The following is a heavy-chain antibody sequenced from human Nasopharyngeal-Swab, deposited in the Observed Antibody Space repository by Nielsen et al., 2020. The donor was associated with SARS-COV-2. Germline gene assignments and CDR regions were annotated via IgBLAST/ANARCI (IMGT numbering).Heavy chain of an antibody. V-gene: IGHV3-21*01. CDR3: ARDGLDYDFWSAYFMDV. Sequence: GGALRLSWAASGFTFSSYWMHRVRQAPGKGQGWVSSISSSSSYIYYADSVKGRFTITRDYPKNSLYLQMNSLRAEDTAVYYCARDGLDYDFWSAYFMDVWGQGTTVTVSS. D-gene: IGHD3-3*01. CDR2: ISSSSSYI. J-gene: IGHJ6*02. CDR1: GFTFSSYW.